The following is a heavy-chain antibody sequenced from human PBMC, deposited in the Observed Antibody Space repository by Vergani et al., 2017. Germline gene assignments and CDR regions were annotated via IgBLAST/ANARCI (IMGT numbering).Heavy chain of an antibody. J-gene: IGHJ5*02. V-gene: IGHV4-61*02. CDR2: IYTSGST. CDR3: ASESTMVRGVISWFDP. D-gene: IGHD3-10*01. CDR1: GGSISSGSYY. Sequence: QVQLQESGPGLVKPSQTLSLTCNVSGGSISSGSYYWSWIRQPAGKGLEWIGRIYTSGSTNYNPSLKSRVTISVDTSKNQFSLKLSSVTAADTAVYYWASESTMVRGVISWFDPWGQGPLVTVSS.